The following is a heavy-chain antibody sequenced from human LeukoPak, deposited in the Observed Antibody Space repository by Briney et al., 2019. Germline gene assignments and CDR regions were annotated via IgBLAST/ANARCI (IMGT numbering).Heavy chain of an antibody. Sequence: GESLRLSCAASGFTFTSYAMSWVRQAPGKGLEWVSVLTGDGNTYYADSVKGRFTNSRDDSKNTLFLQMNSLRAEDTAVYYCARVAPRTTVVTRVGYYFDYWGQGTLVTVSS. V-gene: IGHV3-23*01. J-gene: IGHJ4*02. CDR2: LTGDGNT. CDR1: GFTFTSYA. CDR3: ARVAPRTTVVTRVGYYFDY. D-gene: IGHD4-23*01.